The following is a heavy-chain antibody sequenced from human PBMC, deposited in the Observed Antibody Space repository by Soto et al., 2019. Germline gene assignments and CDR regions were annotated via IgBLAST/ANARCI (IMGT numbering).Heavy chain of an antibody. V-gene: IGHV4-4*07. CDR1: GPSISADY. J-gene: IGHJ5*02. D-gene: IGHD3-22*01. CDR3: ARDVGGSVVPHWFDP. Sequence: QVQLQESGPGLVKASETLSLICTASGPSISADYWTWIRQPAGKRLKWMGRVDASGNTNYNPSLKSRVTMSVDTSKNQFFLKVRSVTAADTAMYFCARDVGGSVVPHWFDPWGQGALVTVSS. CDR2: VDASGNT.